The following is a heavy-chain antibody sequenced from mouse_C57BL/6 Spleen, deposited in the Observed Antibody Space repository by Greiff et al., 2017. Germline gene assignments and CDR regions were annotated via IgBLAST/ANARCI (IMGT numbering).Heavy chain of an antibody. D-gene: IGHD4-1*01. V-gene: IGHV1-15*01. CDR2: IDPETGGT. J-gene: IGHJ2*01. CDR3: TRGGLEGYYFDY. Sequence: VQLQQSGAELVRPGASVTLSCKASGYTFTDYEMHWVKQTPVHGLEWIGAIDPETGGTAYNQKFKGKAILTADKSSSTAYMELRSLTSEDSAVYYCTRGGLEGYYFDYWGQGTTLTVSS. CDR1: GYTFTDYE.